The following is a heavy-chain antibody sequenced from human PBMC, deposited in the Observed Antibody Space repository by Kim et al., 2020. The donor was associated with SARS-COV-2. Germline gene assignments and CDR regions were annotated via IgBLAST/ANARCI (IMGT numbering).Heavy chain of an antibody. D-gene: IGHD4-17*01. CDR2: INPNSGGT. V-gene: IGHV1-2*04. J-gene: IGHJ5*02. CDR3: ARDLATGTTPRGWFDP. CDR1: GYTFTGYY. Sequence: ASVKVSCKASGYTFTGYYMHWVRQAPGQGLEWMGWINPNSGGTNYAQKCQGWVTMTRDTSISTAYMELSRLRSDDTAVYYCARDLATGTTPRGWFDPWGQGTLVTVSS.